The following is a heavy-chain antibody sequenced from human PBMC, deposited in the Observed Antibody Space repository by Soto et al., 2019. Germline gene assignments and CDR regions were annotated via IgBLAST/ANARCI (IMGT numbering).Heavy chain of an antibody. CDR2: MSHNSGSA. CDR3: ARVAKLSVSFGGKTNPYWYFDL. V-gene: IGHV1-8*01. Sequence: QVQLVQSGAEVKKPGASVRVSCKASGFTFTNYDINWVRQATGQGLEWMGWMSHNSGSAGYAQKFQGRVTMTRDTSISTSYIELSGLRSEDTAIYYCARVAKLSVSFGGKTNPYWYFDLWGRGTLLTVSS. J-gene: IGHJ2*01. CDR1: GFTFTNYD. D-gene: IGHD3-16*01.